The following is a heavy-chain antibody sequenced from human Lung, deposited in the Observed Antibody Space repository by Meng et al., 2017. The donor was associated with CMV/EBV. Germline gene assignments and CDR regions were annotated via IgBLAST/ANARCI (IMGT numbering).Heavy chain of an antibody. CDR2: INPSGGSS. J-gene: IGHJ5*02. Sequence: VQLVKSGVEVKKPGASVRVSVKASGYTFNPYYMHWVQQAPGKGLEWMGVINPSGGSSIYEQRFQGRVTMTRDTSTTTVYMDLSSLRSEDTAVYYCARVSKGGSYRFDPWGQGTLVTVSS. V-gene: IGHV1-46*02. D-gene: IGHD1-26*01. CDR1: GYTFNPYY. CDR3: ARVSKGGSYRFDP.